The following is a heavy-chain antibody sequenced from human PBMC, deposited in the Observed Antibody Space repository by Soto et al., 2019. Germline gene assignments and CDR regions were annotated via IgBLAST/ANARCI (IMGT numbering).Heavy chain of an antibody. Sequence: PSETLSLTCTVSGGSISSSSYYWGWIRQPPGKGLEWIGSIYYSGSTYYKPSLKSRVTISVDTSKNQFSLKLSSVTAADTAMYCARGGYYDNSWGKLRHYGLDVWGQGTSVTVSS. V-gene: IGHV4-39*03. D-gene: IGHD3-16*01. CDR1: GGSISSSSYY. CDR2: IYYSGST. CDR3: ARGGYYDNSWGKLRHYGLDV. J-gene: IGHJ6*02.